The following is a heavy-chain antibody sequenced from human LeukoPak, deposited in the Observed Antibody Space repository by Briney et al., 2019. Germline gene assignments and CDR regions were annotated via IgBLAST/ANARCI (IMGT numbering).Heavy chain of an antibody. CDR1: GFTFSDYY. CDR3: AKDRISGYGSDWRSYGFDI. Sequence: GGSLRLSRVLSGFTFSDYYMRWVRQAPGKGREWVVYITSRSNTIYYADSVKGRFTISRDNDKKSLFLQMNSLRDEDTALYYCAKDRISGYGSDWRSYGFDIWGQGTMVTVSS. V-gene: IGHV3-11*01. CDR2: ITSRSNTI. D-gene: IGHD6-19*01. J-gene: IGHJ3*02.